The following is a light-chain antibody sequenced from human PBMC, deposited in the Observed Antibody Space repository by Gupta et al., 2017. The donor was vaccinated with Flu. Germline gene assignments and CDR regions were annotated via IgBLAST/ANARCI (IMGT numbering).Light chain of an antibody. CDR3: QVWDNDSDHYV. Sequence: SYVLTPPPSVSVAPGQTARLTREANNIVSKVVHWYQQRPGQAPVLVVYDIADRPSGIPERFSGSNSGDTATLTISRVEAGDEADYYCQVWDNDSDHYVFGAGTKVTVL. V-gene: IGLV3-21*02. CDR2: DIA. J-gene: IGLJ1*01. CDR1: NIVSKV.